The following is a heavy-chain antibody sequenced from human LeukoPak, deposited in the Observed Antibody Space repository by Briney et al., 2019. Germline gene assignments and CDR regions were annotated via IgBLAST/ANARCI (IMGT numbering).Heavy chain of an antibody. Sequence: ASVKVSCKASGYTFTSYYMHWVRQAPGQGLEWMGIINPSGGSTSYAQKFQGRVTMTRDTSTSTVYMELSSLRSEGTAVYYCARDGIAAAGRLYNWFDPWGQGTLVTVSS. V-gene: IGHV1-46*01. CDR2: INPSGGST. CDR3: ARDGIAAAGRLYNWFDP. CDR1: GYTFTSYY. D-gene: IGHD6-13*01. J-gene: IGHJ5*02.